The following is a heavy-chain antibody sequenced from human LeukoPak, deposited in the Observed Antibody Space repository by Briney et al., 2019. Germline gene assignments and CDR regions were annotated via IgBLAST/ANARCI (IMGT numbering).Heavy chain of an antibody. V-gene: IGHV3-21*01. CDR3: ARDPPGSSPPLDY. D-gene: IGHD6-6*01. Sequence: GGSLRLSCAASGFTFSSYSMNWVRQAPGKGREWGSSISSGSSYIYYADSVKGRFTISRDNAKNSLYLQMNSLRAEDTAVYYCARDPPGSSPPLDYWGQGTLVTVSS. CDR2: ISSGSSYI. J-gene: IGHJ4*02. CDR1: GFTFSSYS.